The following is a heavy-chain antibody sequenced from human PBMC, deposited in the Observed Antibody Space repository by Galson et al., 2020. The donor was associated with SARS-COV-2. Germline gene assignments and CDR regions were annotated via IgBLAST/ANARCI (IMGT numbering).Heavy chain of an antibody. V-gene: IGHV3-33*01. CDR2: IWSDGNHK. CDR1: GFIFSNYG. Sequence: GGSLRLSCAASGFIFSNYGMHWVRQAPGKGLEWVAVIWSDGNHKYYGDSVKGRFTISRDNSRNTLNLQMSSLRDEDTAVYYCASSIVVAGAIDYWGQGTLVTVSS. D-gene: IGHD6-19*01. J-gene: IGHJ4*02. CDR3: ASSIVVAGAIDY.